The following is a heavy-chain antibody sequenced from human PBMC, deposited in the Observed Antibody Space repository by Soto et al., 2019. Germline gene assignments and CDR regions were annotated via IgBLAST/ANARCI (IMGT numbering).Heavy chain of an antibody. CDR1: GYTFTNYW. J-gene: IGHJ6*02. Sequence: PGESLKISCRGSGYTFTNYWIGWVRQMPGKGLEWMGIIYPGDSDTKYNPSFQGQVTISADKSITTTYLQWSSLKASDTAIYYCAASIFYYGMDVWGQGTTVTVSS. CDR2: IYPGDSDT. CDR3: AASIFYYGMDV. V-gene: IGHV5-51*01.